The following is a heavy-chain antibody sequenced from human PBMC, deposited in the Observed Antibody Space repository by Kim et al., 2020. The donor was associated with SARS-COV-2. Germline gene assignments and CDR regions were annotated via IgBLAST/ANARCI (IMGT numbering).Heavy chain of an antibody. V-gene: IGHV3-30*18. D-gene: IGHD6-6*01. CDR1: GFTFSSYG. CDR2: ISYDGSNK. CDR3: AKDLGAARPLAEPLGY. J-gene: IGHJ4*02. Sequence: GGSLRLSCAASGFTFSSYGMHWVRQAPGKGLEWVAVISYDGSNKYYADSVKGRFTISRDNSKNTLYLQMNSLRAEDTAVYYCAKDLGAARPLAEPLGYWGQGTLVTVSS.